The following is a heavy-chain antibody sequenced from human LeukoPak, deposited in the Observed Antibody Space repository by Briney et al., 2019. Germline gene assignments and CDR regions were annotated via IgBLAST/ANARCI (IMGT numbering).Heavy chain of an antibody. CDR3: ARDLPAAVD. D-gene: IGHD2-2*01. CDR1: GFSFSSYS. CDR2: ISRSSSDI. Sequence: GSLRLSCAASGFSFSSYSMSWVRQAPGKGLEWVSFISRSSSDIYHADSVKGRFTIPRDNAKNSLYLQMNSLRAEDTAVYYCARDLPAAVDWGQGTLVTVSS. V-gene: IGHV3-21*01. J-gene: IGHJ4*02.